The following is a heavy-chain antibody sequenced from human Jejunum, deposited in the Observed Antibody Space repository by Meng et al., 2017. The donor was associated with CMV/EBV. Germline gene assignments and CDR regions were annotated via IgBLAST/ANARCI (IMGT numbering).Heavy chain of an antibody. Sequence: SGFNFSSSGMNWVCQVPGKGLEWVANIKQDGGERYYVESVKGRFTISRNNAKNSLFLQMDGLRAEDTAVYYCARQKCGGDCDMDVWGQGTTVTVSS. V-gene: IGHV3-7*01. CDR1: GFNFSSSG. D-gene: IGHD2-21*01. CDR2: IKQDGGER. J-gene: IGHJ6*02. CDR3: ARQKCGGDCDMDV.